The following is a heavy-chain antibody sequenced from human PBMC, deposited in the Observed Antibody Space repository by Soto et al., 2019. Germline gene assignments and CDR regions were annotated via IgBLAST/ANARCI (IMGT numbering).Heavy chain of an antibody. D-gene: IGHD1-26*01. CDR2: FDPEDGET. J-gene: IGHJ2*01. Sequence: ASVKVSCKVSGYTLTELSMHWVLQAPGKGLEWMGGFDPEDGETIYAQKFQGRVTMTEDASTDTAYMELSSLRSEDTAVYYCATGGSYQDWYFDLWGRGTLVTVSS. V-gene: IGHV1-24*01. CDR1: GYTLTELS. CDR3: ATGGSYQDWYFDL.